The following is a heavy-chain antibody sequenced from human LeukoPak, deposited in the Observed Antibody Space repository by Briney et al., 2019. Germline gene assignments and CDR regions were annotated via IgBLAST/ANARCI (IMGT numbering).Heavy chain of an antibody. J-gene: IGHJ5*02. Sequence: GRSLRLSCAASGFTFSSYAMHWVRQAPGKGLEWVAVISYDGSNKYYADSVKGRFTISRDNPKNTLYLQMNSLRAEDTAVYYCARDSFYDSSGYYFNWFDPWGQGTLVTVSS. CDR1: GFTFSSYA. CDR3: ARDSFYDSSGYYFNWFDP. CDR2: ISYDGSNK. V-gene: IGHV3-30*04. D-gene: IGHD3-22*01.